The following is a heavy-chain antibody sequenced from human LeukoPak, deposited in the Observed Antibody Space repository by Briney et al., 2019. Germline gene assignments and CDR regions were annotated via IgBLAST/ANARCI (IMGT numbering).Heavy chain of an antibody. CDR3: AMLRGSTHSYYYGMDV. CDR2: IEQDGSET. D-gene: IGHD3-16*01. CDR1: GFTFSSYW. V-gene: IGHV3-7*03. J-gene: IGHJ6*02. Sequence: GGSLRLSCAASGFTFSSYWMSWVRQAPGKGPEWVANIEQDGSETSYVGSVKGRLTISRDNAKNSLYLQMNSLRAEDTALYYCAMLRGSTHSYYYGMDVWGQGTTVTVS.